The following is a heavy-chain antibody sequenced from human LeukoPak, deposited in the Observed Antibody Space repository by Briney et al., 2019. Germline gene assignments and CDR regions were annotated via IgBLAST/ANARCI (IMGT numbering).Heavy chain of an antibody. D-gene: IGHD6-13*01. Sequence: TASETLSLTCAVYGGSFSGYYWSWIRQPPGKGLEWIGEINHSGSTNYNPSLKSRVTISVDTSKNQFSLKLSSVTAADTAVYYCARAHYSGSWYPRYFQHWGQGTLVTVSS. J-gene: IGHJ1*01. V-gene: IGHV4-34*01. CDR3: ARAHYSGSWYPRYFQH. CDR1: GGSFSGYY. CDR2: INHSGST.